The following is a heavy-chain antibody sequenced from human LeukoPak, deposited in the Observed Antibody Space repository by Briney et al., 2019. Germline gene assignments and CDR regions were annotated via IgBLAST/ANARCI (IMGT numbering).Heavy chain of an antibody. J-gene: IGHJ4*02. CDR2: IYHSGST. Sequence: SETLSLTCTVSGGSISSSSYYWSWIRQPPGKGLEWIGYIYHSGSTYYNPSLKSRVTISVDRSKNQFSLKLSSVTAADTAVYYCARDGGFIGLDYWGQGTLVTVSS. V-gene: IGHV4-30-2*01. CDR3: ARDGGFIGLDY. D-gene: IGHD4-23*01. CDR1: GGSISSSSYY.